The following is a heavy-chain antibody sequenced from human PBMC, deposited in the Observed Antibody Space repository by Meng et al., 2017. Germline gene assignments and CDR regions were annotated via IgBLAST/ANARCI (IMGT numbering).Heavy chain of an antibody. CDR2: INAGNGNT. V-gene: IGHV1-3*01. CDR3: ARDKLKTFDP. J-gene: IGHJ5*02. Sequence: QVQLVQSGAEVKEPLGASVKISCKASGYTFNNYAMHWVRQAPGQRLEWMGWINAGNGNTKYSQKFQGRVTITRDTSASTAYTELSSLRSEDTAVYYCARDKLKTFDPWGQGTLVTVSS. CDR1: GYTFNNYA.